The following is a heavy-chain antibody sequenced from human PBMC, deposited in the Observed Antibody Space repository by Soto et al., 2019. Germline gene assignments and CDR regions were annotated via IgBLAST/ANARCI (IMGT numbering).Heavy chain of an antibody. J-gene: IGHJ6*02. V-gene: IGHV1-69*06. CDR1: GGTFSSYA. CDR2: IIPIFGTA. Sequence: QVQLVQSGAEVKKPGSSVKVSCKASGGTFSSYAISWVRQAPGQGLEWMGGIIPIFGTANYAQKFQGRVTITADKSAGTAYMELSRLRSEDTAVYYCASVYSSSPYYYYGMDVWGQGTTVTVSS. CDR3: ASVYSSSPYYYYGMDV. D-gene: IGHD6-13*01.